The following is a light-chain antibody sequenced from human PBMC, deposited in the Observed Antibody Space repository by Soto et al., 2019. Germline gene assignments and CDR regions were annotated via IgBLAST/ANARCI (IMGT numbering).Light chain of an antibody. V-gene: IGKV1-12*02. Sequence: DIQMTQSPSSVSASIGDRVTITCRASQIIGSWLAWYQQKPGIAPTLLIYAASSLQSGVPSRFSGSGSASDFTLTITSLQAEDSATYYCQQANSFPFTFGPGTKVDIK. CDR3: QQANSFPFT. J-gene: IGKJ3*01. CDR2: AAS. CDR1: QIIGSW.